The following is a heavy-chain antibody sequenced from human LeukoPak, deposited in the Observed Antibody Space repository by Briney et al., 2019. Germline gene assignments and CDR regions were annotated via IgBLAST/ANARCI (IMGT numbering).Heavy chain of an antibody. Sequence: SETLSLTCAVSGGSISSSNWWSWVRQPPGKGLEWIGEIYHSGSTNYNPSLKSRVTISVDKSKNQFSLKLSSVTAADTAVYYCARLDSSGYYAFDYWGQGTLVTVSS. CDR2: IYHSGST. CDR3: ARLDSSGYYAFDY. J-gene: IGHJ4*02. V-gene: IGHV4-4*02. CDR1: GGSISSSNW. D-gene: IGHD3-22*01.